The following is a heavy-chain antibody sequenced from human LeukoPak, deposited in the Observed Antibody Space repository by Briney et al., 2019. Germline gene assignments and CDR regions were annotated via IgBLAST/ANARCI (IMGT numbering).Heavy chain of an antibody. V-gene: IGHV1-69*13. J-gene: IGHJ6*03. D-gene: IGHD3-3*01. Sequence: SVKVSCKASGGTFSSYAISWVRQAPGQGLVWMGGIIPIFGTANYAQKFQGRVTITADESTSTAYMELSSLRSEDTAVYYCATPGKAITIFGVVNNYYYYMDVWGKGTTVTVSS. CDR3: ATPGKAITIFGVVNNYYYYMDV. CDR2: IIPIFGTA. CDR1: GGTFSSYA.